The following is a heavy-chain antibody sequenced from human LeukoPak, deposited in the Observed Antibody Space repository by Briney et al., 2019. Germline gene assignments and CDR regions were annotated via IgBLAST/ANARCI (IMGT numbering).Heavy chain of an antibody. D-gene: IGHD3-3*01. CDR3: ARLRPSPIFGWGNWFDP. CDR1: GYSFTSYW. V-gene: IGHV5-51*01. Sequence: GESLKISCKGSGYSFTSYWIGWVRQMPGKGLEWMGIIYPGDSDTRYSPSFQGQATISADKSISTAYLQWSSLKASDTAMYYCARLRPSPIFGWGNWFDPWGQGTLVTVSS. CDR2: IYPGDSDT. J-gene: IGHJ5*02.